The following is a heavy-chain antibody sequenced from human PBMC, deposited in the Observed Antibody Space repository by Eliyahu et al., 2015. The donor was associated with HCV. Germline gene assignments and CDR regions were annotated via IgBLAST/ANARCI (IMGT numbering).Heavy chain of an antibody. V-gene: IGHV3-23*01. CDR2: ITASGYDT. J-gene: IGHJ5*02. CDR1: GFPFCVDA. CDR3: ANGRRWLDP. Sequence: EVQLLESGGDLVQXGGSLXLSCAAXGFPFCVDAMSWARQAPGKGLEWISTITASGYDTFYADSVKGRFSISRENSKNMLYLEMNNLRVDDTAIYYCANGRRWLDPWGRGTLVTVSS.